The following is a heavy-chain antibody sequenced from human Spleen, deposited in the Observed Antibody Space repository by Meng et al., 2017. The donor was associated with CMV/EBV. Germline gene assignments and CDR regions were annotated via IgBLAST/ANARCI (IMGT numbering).Heavy chain of an antibody. J-gene: IGHJ4*02. D-gene: IGHD2-15*01. CDR3: RLRYCGGGSCYSEVPADY. Sequence: TFTDYHLHWVRQAHGQGLEWMGWINPKTGGTKYAQKFQGRVTVTRDTSISTAYMDLSRLTSDDTAVYYCRLRYCGGGSCYSEVPADYWGQGALVTVSS. CDR1: TFTDYH. V-gene: IGHV1-2*02. CDR2: INPKTGGT.